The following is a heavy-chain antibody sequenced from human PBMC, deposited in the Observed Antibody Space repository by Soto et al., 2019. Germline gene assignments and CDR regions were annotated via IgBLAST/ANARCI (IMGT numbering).Heavy chain of an antibody. V-gene: IGHV3-7*01. CDR1: WFTFTGYT. CDR3: AREVWGPVD. CDR2: IKEDGIQK. D-gene: IGHD7-27*01. J-gene: IGHJ4*02. Sequence: EPIRLYSEASWFTFTGYTMIWVRQSPGEGLEWLANIKEDGIQKNYVDSVKGRFTISRDNAKKSLYLQMNSLRVDDTAVYYCAREVWGPVDWGQGTLVTV.